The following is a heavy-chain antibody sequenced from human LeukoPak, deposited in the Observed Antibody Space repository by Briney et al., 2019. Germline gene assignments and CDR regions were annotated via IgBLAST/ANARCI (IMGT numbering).Heavy chain of an antibody. CDR2: INHSGST. Sequence: GSLRLSCAASGFTFSAAHMNWVRQPPGKGLEWIGEINHSGSTNYNPSLKSRVTISVDTSKNQFSLKLSSVTAADTAVYYCARGRNGLRWGQGTLVTVSS. V-gene: IGHV4-34*01. D-gene: IGHD3-16*01. J-gene: IGHJ4*02. CDR3: ARGRNGLR. CDR1: GFTFSAAH.